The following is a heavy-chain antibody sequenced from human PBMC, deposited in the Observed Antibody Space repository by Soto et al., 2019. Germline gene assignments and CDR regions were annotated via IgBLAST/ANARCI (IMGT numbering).Heavy chain of an antibody. CDR2: INAGNGNT. CDR1: GYTFTSYA. Sequence: ASVKVSCKASGYTFTSYAMHWVRQAPGQRLEWMGWINAGNGNTKYSQKLQGRVTMTTDTSTSTAYMELRSLRSDDTAVYYCARDRRDGYNRDFDYWGQGTLVTVSS. D-gene: IGHD5-12*01. V-gene: IGHV1-3*01. J-gene: IGHJ4*02. CDR3: ARDRRDGYNRDFDY.